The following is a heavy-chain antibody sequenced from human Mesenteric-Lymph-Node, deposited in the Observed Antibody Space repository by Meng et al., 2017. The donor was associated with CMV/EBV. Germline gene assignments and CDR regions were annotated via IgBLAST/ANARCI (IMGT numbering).Heavy chain of an antibody. V-gene: IGHV3-30-3*01. D-gene: IGHD2-21*01. Sequence: GESLKISCAASGFTFSSYAVHWVRQAPGKGLEWVAVISYDGSNKYYADSVKGRFTISRDNSKNTLYLQMNSLRAEDTAVYYCANAQDCGGDCYAFDYWGQGALVTVSS. J-gene: IGHJ4*02. CDR2: ISYDGSNK. CDR3: ANAQDCGGDCYAFDY. CDR1: GFTFSSYA.